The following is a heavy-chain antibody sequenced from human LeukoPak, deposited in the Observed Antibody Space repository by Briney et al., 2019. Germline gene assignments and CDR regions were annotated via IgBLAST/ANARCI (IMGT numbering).Heavy chain of an antibody. CDR3: ARGSSSCDVLSGYYDGYLDY. Sequence: GGSLRLSCAASGFTFSSYWMNWVRQPPGKGLEWVATIKDDGSEKYYVDSVKGRFTISRDNAKNSLNLQMNSLRVEDTAVYFCARGSSSCDVLSGYYDGYLDYWGQGTLVTASS. V-gene: IGHV3-7*01. D-gene: IGHD3-3*01. CDR2: IKDDGSEK. CDR1: GFTFSSYW. J-gene: IGHJ4*02.